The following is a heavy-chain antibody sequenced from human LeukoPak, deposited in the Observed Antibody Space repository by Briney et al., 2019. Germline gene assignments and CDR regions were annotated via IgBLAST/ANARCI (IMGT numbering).Heavy chain of an antibody. D-gene: IGHD3-9*01. CDR2: INPSGGST. J-gene: IGHJ6*03. V-gene: IGHV1-46*01. CDR1: GYTFTSYY. CDR3: ATAGTLTGYSIPSYYYFYMDV. Sequence: ASVKVSCKASGYTFTSYYMHWVRQAPGQGLEWMGIINPSGGSTSYAQKFQGRVTMTRDTSTSTAYMELSRLRSDDTAVYYCATAGTLTGYSIPSYYYFYMDVWGKGTTVTISS.